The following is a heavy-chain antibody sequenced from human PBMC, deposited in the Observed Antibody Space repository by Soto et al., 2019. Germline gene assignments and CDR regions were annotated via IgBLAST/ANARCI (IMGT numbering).Heavy chain of an antibody. CDR1: GYTFINYA. Sequence: QVQVVQSGAEEKKPWASVKVSCKASGYTFINYAMHWVRQAPGQRLEWMGWINAGNGNTKYSQHFQGRVTITSDTYANTAYMELSSLRSEDTAVYYCARGGTGTTSYYYYGMDVWGQGTTVTGSS. CDR3: ARGGTGTTSYYYYGMDV. J-gene: IGHJ6*02. V-gene: IGHV1-3*05. D-gene: IGHD1-7*01. CDR2: INAGNGNT.